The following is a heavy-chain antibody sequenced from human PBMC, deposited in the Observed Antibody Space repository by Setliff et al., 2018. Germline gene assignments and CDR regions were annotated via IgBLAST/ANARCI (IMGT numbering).Heavy chain of an antibody. D-gene: IGHD1-26*01. CDR3: ARVSSGSYYYFQH. Sequence: KPSETLSLTCAVYGGSFSGYYWSWIRQPPGKGLEWIGEINHSGSTNYNPSLKSRVTISVDTSKNQFSLKLSSVTAADTAVYYCARVSSGSYYYFQHWGQGTLITVSS. CDR2: INHSGST. J-gene: IGHJ1*01. V-gene: IGHV4-34*01. CDR1: GGSFSGYY.